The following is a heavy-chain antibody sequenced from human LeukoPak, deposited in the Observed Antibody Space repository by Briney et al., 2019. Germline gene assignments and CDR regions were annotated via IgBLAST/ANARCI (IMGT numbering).Heavy chain of an antibody. J-gene: IGHJ6*02. D-gene: IGHD2-15*01. CDR1: GFTFSSYS. CDR3: ARDRAGGYGMDV. CDR2: ISSSSSYI. V-gene: IGHV3-21*01. Sequence: GGSLRLPCAASGFTFSSYSMNWVRQAPGKGLEWVSSISSSSSYIYYADSVKGRFTISRDNAKNSLYLQMNSLRAEDTAVYYCARDRAGGYGMDVWGQGTTVTVSS.